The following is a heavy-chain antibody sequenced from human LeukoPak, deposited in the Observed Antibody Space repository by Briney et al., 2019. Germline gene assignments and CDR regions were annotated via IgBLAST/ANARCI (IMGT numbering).Heavy chain of an antibody. CDR2: ISPNSGGT. V-gene: IGHV1-2*02. D-gene: IGHD6-13*01. CDR3: ARREETVSSSWYYFDY. Sequence: ASVKVSCKTSGYTFTGYYIHWVRQAPGQGPEWMGWISPNSGGTNYAQKFQDRVSMTRDTSINTAYMELSRLRSDDTAVYYCARREETVSSSWYYFDYWGQGTLVTVSS. J-gene: IGHJ4*02. CDR1: GYTFTGYY.